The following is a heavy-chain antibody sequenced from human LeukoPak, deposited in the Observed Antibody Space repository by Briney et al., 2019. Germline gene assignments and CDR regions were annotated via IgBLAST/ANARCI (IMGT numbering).Heavy chain of an antibody. V-gene: IGHV3-23*01. CDR2: IGGSGDST. J-gene: IGHJ4*02. CDR1: GFTFSSYA. Sequence: PGGSLRLSCAASGFTFSSYAMSWVRQAPGKGLEWVSAIGGSGDSTYYADSVKGRFTISRDNSKNTLYLQMNSLRAEDTAVYYCAKEVLRFLEWSCQFDYWGQGTLVTVSS. CDR3: AKEVLRFLEWSCQFDY. D-gene: IGHD3-3*01.